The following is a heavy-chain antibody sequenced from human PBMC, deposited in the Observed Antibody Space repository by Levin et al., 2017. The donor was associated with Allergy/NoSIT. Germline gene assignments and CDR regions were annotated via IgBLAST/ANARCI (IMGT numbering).Heavy chain of an antibody. V-gene: IGHV3-7*01. CDR3: ARDKVWGSRENEY. CDR1: GFTFSSYW. Sequence: GGSLRLSCAASGFTFSSYWMFWVRQAPGKGLEWLANIKQDGSVKHYVDSVRGRFTISRDNAKNSLYLQMNSLRVEDTAIYYCARDKVWGSRENEYWGQGILVTVSS. CDR2: IKQDGSVK. D-gene: IGHD2-21*01. J-gene: IGHJ4*02.